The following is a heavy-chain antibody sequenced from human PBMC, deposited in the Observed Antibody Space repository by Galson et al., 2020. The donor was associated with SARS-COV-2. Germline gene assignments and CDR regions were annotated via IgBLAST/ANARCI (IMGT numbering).Heavy chain of an antibody. CDR1: GFTVSSNY. V-gene: IGHV3-66*01. Sequence: GESLKISCAASGFTVSSNYMSWVRQAPGKGMEWVPAIYRGGSTYYADSVKGRFTISRDNSKNTLYLQMNSLRAEDTAVYYCARETYAFDIWGQGTMVTVSS. J-gene: IGHJ3*02. CDR2: IYRGGST. CDR3: ARETYAFDI.